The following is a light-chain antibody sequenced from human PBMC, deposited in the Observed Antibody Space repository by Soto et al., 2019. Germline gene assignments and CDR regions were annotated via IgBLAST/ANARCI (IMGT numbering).Light chain of an antibody. V-gene: IGKV1-5*03. Sequence: DIQMTQSPSTLSASVGDSVTLTCRASQNVSNWLAWYQQRPGKAPNLLIYRASNLESGVPPRFSGSGSGTLFTLTISSLQPDDFATYYCQQYKSWTFGQGTKVDIK. CDR2: RAS. CDR3: QQYKSWT. J-gene: IGKJ1*01. CDR1: QNVSNW.